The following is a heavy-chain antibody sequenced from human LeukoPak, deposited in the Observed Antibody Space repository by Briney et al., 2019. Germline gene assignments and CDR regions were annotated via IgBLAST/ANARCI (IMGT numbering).Heavy chain of an antibody. CDR2: IYSGGST. D-gene: IGHD6-13*01. CDR1: GFTVSSNY. J-gene: IGHJ5*02. CDR3: ARIIAVTGTDWFDP. V-gene: IGHV3-53*01. Sequence: GGSLRLSCAASGFTVSSNYMSWVRQAPGKGLEWVSVIYSGGSTYYTDSVKGRFTISRDNAKNSLYLQMNSLRAEDTAVYYCARIIAVTGTDWFDPWGQGTLVTVSS.